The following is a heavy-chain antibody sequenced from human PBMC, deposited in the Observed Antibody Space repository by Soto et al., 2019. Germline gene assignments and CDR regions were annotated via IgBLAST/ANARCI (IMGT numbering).Heavy chain of an antibody. CDR1: GGPIKTGDYY. V-gene: IGHV4-30-4*01. CDR2: VFYSGAT. CDR3: ARAGFSYGHLLF. D-gene: IGHD3-10*01. Sequence: SETLSLTCNVSGGPIKTGDYYWNWIRQPPGKGLEWIGYVFYSGATNYSPSLKSRAAISMDTSKNQFSLSLTSVTAADTAVYYCARAGFSYGHLLFWGQGIRVTVYS. J-gene: IGHJ4*02.